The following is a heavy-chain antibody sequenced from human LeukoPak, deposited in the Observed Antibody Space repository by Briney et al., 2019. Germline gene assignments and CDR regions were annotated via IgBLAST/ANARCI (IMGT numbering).Heavy chain of an antibody. D-gene: IGHD2-15*01. V-gene: IGHV4-59*08. CDR3: ARQGGYCSGGSCSWWFDP. J-gene: IGHJ5*02. CDR2: IYYSGST. Sequence: PSETLSLTCTVSGGSISSYYWSWIRQPPGKGLEWIGYIYYSGSTNYNPSLKSRVTISVDTSKNQFSLKLSSVTAADTAVYYCARQGGYCSGGSCSWWFDPWGQRTLVTVSS. CDR1: GGSISSYY.